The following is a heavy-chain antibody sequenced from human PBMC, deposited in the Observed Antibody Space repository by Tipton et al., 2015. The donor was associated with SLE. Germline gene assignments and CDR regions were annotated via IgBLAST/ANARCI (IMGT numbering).Heavy chain of an antibody. CDR3: ARHGQRCLQVSGYSTTDY. D-gene: IGHD2-15*01. Sequence: LRLSCALSGGSFSGYHWSWIRQPAGKGLEWIGRIYYSGSPYYNPSLKSRVTMSVDTTQNQFSLKLNSVTAADTAKCYCARHGQRCLQVSGYSTTDYWGRGTLVTVSS. V-gene: IGHV4-4*07. J-gene: IGHJ4*02. CDR2: IYYSGSP. CDR1: GGSFSGYH.